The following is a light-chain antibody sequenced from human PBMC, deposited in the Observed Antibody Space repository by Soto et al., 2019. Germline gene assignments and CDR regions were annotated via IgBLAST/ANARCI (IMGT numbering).Light chain of an antibody. V-gene: IGKV1-5*03. CDR1: QSISTW. J-gene: IGKJ1*01. CDR2: KAS. Sequence: DIQMTQFPSTLSASVGDRVTITCRASQSISTWLAWYQQKPGKAPELLIYKASSLEGGVPSRFSGSGSGAEFTLTISSLQPDDFATYYCQQYANYWTFGQGTKVEIK. CDR3: QQYANYWT.